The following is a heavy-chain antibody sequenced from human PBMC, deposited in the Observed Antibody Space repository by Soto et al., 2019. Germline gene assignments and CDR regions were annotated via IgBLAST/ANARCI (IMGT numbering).Heavy chain of an antibody. Sequence: TLSLTCTVSGSSISPFYWSWIRQPPGKGLEWIGYIYYTGSTKYNPSLKSRVTLSLGTSRNQLSLKLSSVTAADTAVYYCTRVGGYYGDYPNFDYWGPGTLVTVSS. J-gene: IGHJ4*02. CDR3: TRVGGYYGDYPNFDY. CDR2: IYYTGST. D-gene: IGHD4-17*01. CDR1: GSSISPFY. V-gene: IGHV4-59*01.